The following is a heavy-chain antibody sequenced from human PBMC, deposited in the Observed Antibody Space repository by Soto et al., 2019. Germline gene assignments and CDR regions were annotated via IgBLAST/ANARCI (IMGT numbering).Heavy chain of an antibody. D-gene: IGHD6-19*01. V-gene: IGHV3-74*03. CDR3: ARVSGWSPYDY. CDR1: GFTFNNHW. CDR2: INNDGSAT. J-gene: IGHJ4*02. Sequence: EVQLVESGGGLVQPGGSLSLSCAASGFTFNNHWMHWVRQAPGKGLVWVSRINNDGSATMYADSVKGRFTISRDNAKNTLYLQMNSLRAEDTAVYYCARVSGWSPYDYWGQRTLVTVSS.